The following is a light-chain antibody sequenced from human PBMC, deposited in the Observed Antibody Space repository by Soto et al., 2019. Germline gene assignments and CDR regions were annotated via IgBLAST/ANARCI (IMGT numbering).Light chain of an antibody. CDR3: CSYLGSYSYV. V-gene: IGLV1-40*01. Sequence: QSVLTQPPSVSGAPGQRVTISCTGSSSNIGAGYDVNWYQQLPGAAPKFLIYGNSNRPSGVPDRFSGSKSGTSASLAITGLQAEDEADYYCCSYLGSYSYVFGTGTKVTVL. CDR2: GNS. CDR1: SSNIGAGYD. J-gene: IGLJ1*01.